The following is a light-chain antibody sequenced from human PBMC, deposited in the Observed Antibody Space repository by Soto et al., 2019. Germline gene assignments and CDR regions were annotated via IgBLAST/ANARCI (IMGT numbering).Light chain of an antibody. V-gene: IGKV3-15*01. CDR1: QSVSRSY. J-gene: IGKJ5*01. CDR3: QQYNNWPIT. CDR2: GTS. Sequence: EIVLTQSPGTLSLSPGERATLSCRASQSVSRSYLAWYQQKRGQAPRVLIYGTSTRATGIPARFSGSGSGTEFTLTISSLQSEDFAVYYCQQYNNWPITFGPGTRLEIK.